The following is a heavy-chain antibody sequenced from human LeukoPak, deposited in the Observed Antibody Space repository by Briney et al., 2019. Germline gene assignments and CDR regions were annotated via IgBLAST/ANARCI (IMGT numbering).Heavy chain of an antibody. D-gene: IGHD6-13*01. V-gene: IGHV4-59*08. CDR1: GGSTSSYY. Sequence: SETLSLTCTVSGGSTSSYYWSWIRQPPGKGLEWIGYIYYSGSTNYNPSLKSRVTISVDTSKNQFSLKLSSVTAADTAVYYCARQGYSSSWYRSPTNYYYYYYMDVWGKGTTVTVSS. CDR2: IYYSGST. J-gene: IGHJ6*03. CDR3: ARQGYSSSWYRSPTNYYYYYYMDV.